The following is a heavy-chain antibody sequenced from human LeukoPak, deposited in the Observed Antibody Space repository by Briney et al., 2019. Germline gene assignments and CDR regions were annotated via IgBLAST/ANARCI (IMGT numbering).Heavy chain of an antibody. CDR1: GYTFTTYA. CDR3: ARGDCSGGSCWNYFDD. Sequence: GASVKVSCKTSGYTFTTYAMYWVRQAPGQRLEWMGWINAGDGNTKYSQKFQGRVTITRDTSASTAYMELSSLRSEDTAVYYCARGDCSGGSCWNYFDDWGQGTLVTVSP. D-gene: IGHD2-15*01. CDR2: INAGDGNT. V-gene: IGHV1-3*01. J-gene: IGHJ4*02.